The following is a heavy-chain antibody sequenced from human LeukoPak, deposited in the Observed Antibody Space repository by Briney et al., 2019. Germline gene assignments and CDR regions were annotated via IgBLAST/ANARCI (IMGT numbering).Heavy chain of an antibody. CDR3: ARAGNRRVYDYVWGSHPYLDY. Sequence: PSETLSLTCAVYGGSFSGYYWSWIRHPPGKGLEWIGEINHSGSTNYNPSLKSRVTISVDTSKNQFSMKLSSVTATDPAVYYCARAGNRRVYDYVWGSHPYLDYWGQGTLVTVSS. CDR1: GGSFSGYY. J-gene: IGHJ4*02. D-gene: IGHD3-16*01. CDR2: INHSGST. V-gene: IGHV4-34*01.